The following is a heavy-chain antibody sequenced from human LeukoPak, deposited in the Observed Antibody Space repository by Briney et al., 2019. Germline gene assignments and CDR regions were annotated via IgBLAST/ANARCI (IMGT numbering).Heavy chain of an antibody. V-gene: IGHV3-48*03. Sequence: GGSLRLSCAASGFTFISYETNCVRQGPGGGLWWVSYISSSGSTIYYAATVKGRFTISIDNAKNSLYLQMNSLRAEDTAVYYCAELSITMIGGVWGKGTPVTISS. D-gene: IGHD3-10*02. J-gene: IGHJ6*04. CDR1: GFTFISYE. CDR2: ISSSGSTI. CDR3: AELSITMIGGV.